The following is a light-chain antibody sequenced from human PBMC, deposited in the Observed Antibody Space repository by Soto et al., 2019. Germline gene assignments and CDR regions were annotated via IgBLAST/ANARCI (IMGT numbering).Light chain of an antibody. CDR1: QSINNRY. V-gene: IGKV3-20*01. Sequence: EIVLTQSPATLSLSPGERAILSCRASQSINNRYLAWYQQMPGRAPRLLIHGASSRAAGIPDRFSGSGSGTDFTLTINRLEPEDFAVYYCQQYSFLPRTFGQGTKVDIK. J-gene: IGKJ1*01. CDR2: GAS. CDR3: QQYSFLPRT.